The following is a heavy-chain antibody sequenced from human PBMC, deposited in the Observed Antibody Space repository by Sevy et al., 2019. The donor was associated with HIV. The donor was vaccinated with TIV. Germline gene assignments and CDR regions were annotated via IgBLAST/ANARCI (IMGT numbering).Heavy chain of an antibody. V-gene: IGHV3-23*01. CDR2: FCLGGSTI. CDR3: AREGCTLPHDY. J-gene: IGHJ4*02. Sequence: GGSLRLSCAASGFTFSIYTMSWVRQAPGKGLEWVSTFCLGGSTIHYADSVKGRFTISRDNSKNTLYLQMNSLRADDTAVYFCAREGCTLPHDYWGQGTLVTVSS. D-gene: IGHD2-8*01. CDR1: GFTFSIYT.